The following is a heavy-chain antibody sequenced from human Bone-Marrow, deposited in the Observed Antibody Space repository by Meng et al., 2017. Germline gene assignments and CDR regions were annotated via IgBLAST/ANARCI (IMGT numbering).Heavy chain of an antibody. CDR2: INHSGST. V-gene: IGHV4-34*01. J-gene: IGHJ4*02. CDR3: ARGPTTMAHDFDY. Sequence: VQLQQWGAGLLKPSETLALTCVVSGWSFSDYYWSWIRQPPGKGLEWIGEINHSGSTNYNPSLESRATISVDTSQNNLSLKLSSVTAADSAVYYCARGPTTMAHDFDYWGQGTLVTVSS. CDR1: GWSFSDYY. D-gene: IGHD4-11*01.